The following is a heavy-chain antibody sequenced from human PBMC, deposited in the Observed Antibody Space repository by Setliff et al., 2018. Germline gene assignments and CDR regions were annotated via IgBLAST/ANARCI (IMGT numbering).Heavy chain of an antibody. V-gene: IGHV4-34*01. CDR1: GGSFSGYY. CDR3: ARGNEYYDILTGSSKDHY. Sequence: SETLSLTCAVYGGSFSGYYWSWIRQPPGKGLEWIGEINHSGSTNYNPSLKSRVTITVDTSKNQFSLKLSSVTAADTAVYYCARGNEYYDILTGSSKDHYWGQGTPVTVSS. J-gene: IGHJ4*02. CDR2: INHSGST. D-gene: IGHD3-9*01.